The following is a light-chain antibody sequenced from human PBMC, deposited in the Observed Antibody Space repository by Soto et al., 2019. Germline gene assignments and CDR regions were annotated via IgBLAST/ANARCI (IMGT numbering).Light chain of an antibody. Sequence: AIQMTQSPSSLSASVGDRVTITCRASQGIRDDLAWYQQRPGKAPKLLIYAASNLQSGVPSRFSGSGSGTDFTLIISSLLPEDFATYYCLQDYDYPYTFGQGTKLEIK. V-gene: IGKV1-6*01. CDR2: AAS. CDR1: QGIRDD. CDR3: LQDYDYPYT. J-gene: IGKJ2*01.